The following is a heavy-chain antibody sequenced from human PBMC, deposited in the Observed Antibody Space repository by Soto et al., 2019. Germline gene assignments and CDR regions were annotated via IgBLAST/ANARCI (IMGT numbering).Heavy chain of an antibody. CDR2: ISGSGDNS. D-gene: IGHD3-3*01. Sequence: GGSLRLSCEASGFTFSGYAMSWVRQAPGKGLEWVSAISGSGDNSYYADSVKGRFTISRDNSKSTLYLQMNSLRAEDTAVYYCAKDRSARITIFGWGQGTLVTVSS. CDR1: GFTFSGYA. J-gene: IGHJ4*02. CDR3: AKDRSARITIFG. V-gene: IGHV3-23*01.